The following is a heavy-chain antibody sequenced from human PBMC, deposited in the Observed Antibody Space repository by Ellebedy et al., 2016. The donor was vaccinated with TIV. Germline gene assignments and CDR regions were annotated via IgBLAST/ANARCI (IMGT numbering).Heavy chain of an antibody. J-gene: IGHJ4*02. CDR1: GFTVNSYF. V-gene: IGHV3-66*01. D-gene: IGHD2-21*02. CDR2: IYKDGGT. Sequence: GESLKISCAASGFTVNSYFMTWVRQAPGKGLEWVSVIYKDGGTNYTDSVLGRFSISRDNSENTLYLQMSSLRPEDTAMYYCVKDRGDIIRDFDYWGQGTLVTVSS. CDR3: VKDRGDIIRDFDY.